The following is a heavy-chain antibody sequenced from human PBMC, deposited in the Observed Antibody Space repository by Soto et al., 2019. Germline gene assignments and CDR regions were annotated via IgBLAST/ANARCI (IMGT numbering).Heavy chain of an antibody. CDR2: ISGYNGNT. D-gene: IGHD3-3*01. CDR3: ARGGRFAVADTDY. Sequence: QVQLVQSGVEVKKPGASVRVSCKASGYTFTNYGITWVRLAAGQGLEWLGWISGYNGNTNYAQKFQGRVTMTTDTPTSTAYMDLTSLRYDDTGVYYCARGGRFAVADTDYWGQGTLLTVSS. CDR1: GYTFTNYG. V-gene: IGHV1-18*01. J-gene: IGHJ4*02.